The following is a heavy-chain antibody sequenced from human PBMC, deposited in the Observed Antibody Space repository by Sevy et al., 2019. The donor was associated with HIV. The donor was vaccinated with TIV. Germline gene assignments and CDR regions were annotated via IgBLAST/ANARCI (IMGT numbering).Heavy chain of an antibody. J-gene: IGHJ4*02. Sequence: GGSLRLSCSASGFTFSSYALLWVRQAPGKGLEWVSLISYDGRNKYYSDSVKGRFAISRDESKTTLFLQMESLRTEDTAIYYRARVGVSYCTDDCYHRFDYWGRGTLVTVSS. CDR3: ARVGVSYCTDDCYHRFDY. CDR2: ISYDGRNK. V-gene: IGHV3-30*09. CDR1: GFTFSSYA. D-gene: IGHD2-21*02.